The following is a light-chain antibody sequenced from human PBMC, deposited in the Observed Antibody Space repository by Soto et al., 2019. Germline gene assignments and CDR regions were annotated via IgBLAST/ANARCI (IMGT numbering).Light chain of an antibody. CDR3: SSYTSRSTLYV. V-gene: IGLV2-18*02. CDR1: SSDVDSYNR. J-gene: IGLJ1*01. Sequence: SVLTQPRSVSGSPGQSVTISCTGISSDVDSYNRVSWYQQPPGTAPKLMIYEVSNRPSGVPDRFSGSKSGNTASLTISGLQAEDEGYYYCSSYTSRSTLYVFGTGTKVTVL. CDR2: EVS.